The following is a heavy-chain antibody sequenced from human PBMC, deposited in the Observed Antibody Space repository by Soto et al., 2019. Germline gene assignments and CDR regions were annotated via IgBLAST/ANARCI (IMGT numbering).Heavy chain of an antibody. D-gene: IGHD2-2*02. CDR3: ARFVVGYCSSPSCHTDY. V-gene: IGHV4-39*01. CDR1: GGYISGTNYY. Sequence: SETLSLTCTVSGGYISGTNYYCGWIRQPPGKGLEWIGSIYYSGRNYYNPSLKSRVTISADTSVDTSKNQFSLKLSSVTAADTAVYYCARFVVGYCSSPSCHTDYWGQGTLVTVSS. CDR2: IYYSGRN. J-gene: IGHJ4*02.